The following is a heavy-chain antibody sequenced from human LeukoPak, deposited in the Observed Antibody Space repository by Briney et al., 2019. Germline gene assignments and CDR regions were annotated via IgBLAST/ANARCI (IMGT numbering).Heavy chain of an antibody. CDR1: GFIFSSYS. CDR3: ARAGGYYYYYGMDV. CDR2: ISSSSSYI. J-gene: IGHJ6*02. V-gene: IGHV3-21*01. D-gene: IGHD2-8*02. Sequence: GGSLRLSCAASGFIFSSYSMNWVRQAPGKGLEWVSSISSSSSYIYYADSVKGRFTISRDNAKNSLYLQMNSLRAEDTAVYYCARAGGYYYYYGMDVWGQGTTVTVSS.